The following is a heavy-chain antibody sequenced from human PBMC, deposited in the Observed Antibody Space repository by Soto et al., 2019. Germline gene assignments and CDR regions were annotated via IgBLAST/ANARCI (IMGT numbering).Heavy chain of an antibody. Sequence: SETLSLTCTVSGGSISSSSYYWGWIRQPPGKGLEWIGSIYYSGSTYYNPSLKSRVTISVDTSKNQFSLKLSSVTAADTAVYYCASSGNLLGYCSSTSCSHDAFDIWGQGTMVTVSS. D-gene: IGHD2-2*01. V-gene: IGHV4-39*01. CDR1: GGSISSSSYY. CDR3: ASSGNLLGYCSSTSCSHDAFDI. J-gene: IGHJ3*02. CDR2: IYYSGST.